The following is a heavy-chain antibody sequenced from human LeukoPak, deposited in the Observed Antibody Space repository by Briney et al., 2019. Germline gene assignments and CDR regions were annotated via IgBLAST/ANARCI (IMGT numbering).Heavy chain of an antibody. J-gene: IGHJ4*02. D-gene: IGHD6-13*01. CDR3: ARHMGSSFNPYYFDY. Sequence: SQTLSLTCAISGDSVSSNNAVWNWIRQSPSRGLEWLGRTYYRSKWYNDYAVSVKSRITINPDTSKNQFSLKLNSVTPEDTAVYYCARHMGSSFNPYYFDYWGQGTLVTVSS. V-gene: IGHV6-1*01. CDR1: GDSVSSNNAV. CDR2: TYYRSKWYN.